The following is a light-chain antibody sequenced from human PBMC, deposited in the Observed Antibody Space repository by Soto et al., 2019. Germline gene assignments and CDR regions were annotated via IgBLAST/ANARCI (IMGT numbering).Light chain of an antibody. J-gene: IGLJ1*01. CDR3: SSYTSSSPYV. Sequence: QSALTQPASVSGSPGQSITISCTGTSSDVGGYNYVSWYQQHPGKAPKLMIYEVSNRPSGVSKRFSGSKSGNTASLTISGLQAEDEAEYYCSSYTSSSPYVFGTGTKLTVL. CDR1: SSDVGGYNY. V-gene: IGLV2-14*01. CDR2: EVS.